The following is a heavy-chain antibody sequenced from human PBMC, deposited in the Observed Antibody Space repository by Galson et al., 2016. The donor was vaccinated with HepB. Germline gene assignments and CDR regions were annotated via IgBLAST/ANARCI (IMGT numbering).Heavy chain of an antibody. CDR2: IYHSGST. Sequence: SETLSLTCTVSGASISSYYWSWVRQSPGKGLEWLGYIYHSGSTNYNPSLNGRGTISVDTSRTSFSLRLSSVTAADTAVYYCTSTDSSGCYEGSYDDWGPGTLVIVSS. D-gene: IGHD3-22*01. J-gene: IGHJ4*02. CDR1: GASISSYY. CDR3: TSTDSSGCYEGSYDD. V-gene: IGHV4-59*01.